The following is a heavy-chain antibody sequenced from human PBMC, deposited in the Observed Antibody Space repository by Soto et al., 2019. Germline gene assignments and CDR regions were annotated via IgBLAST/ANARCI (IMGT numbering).Heavy chain of an antibody. Sequence: QVQLQQWGAGPLRPLETLSLTCGVSGGSFSGYYLAWIRQSPGKGLEWIGEINDRGSFNYNPSLKSRVSISVDTSKNHYSLNLRSVTAADTAVYYCARESHDILTGPPWVWYFDLWGRGTLVTVSS. V-gene: IGHV4-34*01. CDR3: ARESHDILTGPPWVWYFDL. J-gene: IGHJ2*01. CDR2: INDRGSF. CDR1: GGSFSGYY. D-gene: IGHD3-9*01.